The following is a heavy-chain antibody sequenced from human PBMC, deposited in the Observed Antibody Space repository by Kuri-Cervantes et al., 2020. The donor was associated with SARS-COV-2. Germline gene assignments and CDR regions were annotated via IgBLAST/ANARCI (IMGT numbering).Heavy chain of an antibody. CDR2: ISYDGSNK. D-gene: IGHD2-2*01. CDR1: GFSFNTYA. J-gene: IGHJ4*02. CDR3: RVWVPAATSDY. Sequence: GGSLRLSCAASGFSFNTYAMYWARQAPGKGLEWVAVISYDGSNKYYADSVKGRFTISRDNSKNTLYLQMNSLRAEDTAVYYCRVWVPAATSDYWGQGTLVTVSS. V-gene: IGHV3-30-3*01.